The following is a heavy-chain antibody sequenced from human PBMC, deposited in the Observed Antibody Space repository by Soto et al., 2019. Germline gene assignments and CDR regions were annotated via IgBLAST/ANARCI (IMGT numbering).Heavy chain of an antibody. V-gene: IGHV3-74*01. D-gene: IGHD2-21*01. CDR3: ARDGEGY. Sequence: EVHLVESGGGLVQPGGSLRLSCAASGFIFSNYWMHWVRQVPGKGLVWVSRINTDGRETNYADSVKGRFTVSRDNAKNTQFLQMNSLRVEDTAVYYCARDGEGYWCQGPLLTVSS. CDR2: INTDGRET. J-gene: IGHJ4*02. CDR1: GFIFSNYW.